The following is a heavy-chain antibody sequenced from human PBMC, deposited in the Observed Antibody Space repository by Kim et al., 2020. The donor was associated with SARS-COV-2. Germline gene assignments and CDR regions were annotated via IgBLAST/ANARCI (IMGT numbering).Heavy chain of an antibody. CDR2: INSDGSST. J-gene: IGHJ4*02. V-gene: IGHV3-74*01. D-gene: IGHD2-15*01. CDR3: VRRDCSGGGCYYDY. Sequence: GGSLRLSCAASGFTFSNFWMHWVRQAPGKGLMWVSRINSDGSSTIYADSVKGRFTISRDNAKNTLYLQINSLRAEDTAIYYCVRRDCSGGGCYYDYWGQGTLVTVSS. CDR1: GFTFSNFW.